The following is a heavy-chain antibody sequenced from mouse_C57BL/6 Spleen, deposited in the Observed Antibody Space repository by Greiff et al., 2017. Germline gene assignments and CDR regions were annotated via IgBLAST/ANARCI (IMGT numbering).Heavy chain of an antibody. V-gene: IGHV1-52*01. J-gene: IGHJ3*01. CDR2: IDPSDSET. CDR3: ASEQSGWFAY. CDR1: GYTFTSYW. Sequence: QVQLQQSVAELVRPGSSVKLSCKASGYTFTSYWMHWVKQRPIQGLEWIGNIDPSDSETHYNQKFKDKATLTVDKSSSTAYMQLSSLTSEDSAVYYCASEQSGWFAYWGQGTLVTVSA.